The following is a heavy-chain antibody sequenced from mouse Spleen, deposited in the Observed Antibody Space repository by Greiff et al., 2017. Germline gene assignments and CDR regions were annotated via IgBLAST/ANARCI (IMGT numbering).Heavy chain of an antibody. D-gene: IGHD2-4*01. CDR2: ISYDGSN. CDR3: ARSMITTNYAMDY. CDR1: GYSITSGYY. J-gene: IGHJ4*01. Sequence: EVQRVESGPGLVKPSQSLSLTCSVTGYSITSGYYWNWIRQPPGNKLEWMGYISYDGSNNYNPSLKNRISITRDTSKNQFFLKLNSVTTEDTATYYCARSMITTNYAMDYWGQGTSVTVSS. V-gene: IGHV3-6*01.